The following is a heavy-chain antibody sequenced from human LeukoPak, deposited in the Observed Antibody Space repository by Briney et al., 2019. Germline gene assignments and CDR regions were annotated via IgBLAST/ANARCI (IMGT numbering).Heavy chain of an antibody. D-gene: IGHD6-6*01. CDR1: GGSISSGGYS. V-gene: IGHV4-30-2*01. J-gene: IGHJ5*02. CDR2: IYHSGST. Sequence: SETLSLTCAVSGGSISSGGYSWSWVRQPPGTGLEWLGYIYHSGSTYYNPSLKSRVTISVDRSKNQFSLKLSSVTAADTAVYYCARDSSSPGWFDPWGQGTLVTASS. CDR3: ARDSSSPGWFDP.